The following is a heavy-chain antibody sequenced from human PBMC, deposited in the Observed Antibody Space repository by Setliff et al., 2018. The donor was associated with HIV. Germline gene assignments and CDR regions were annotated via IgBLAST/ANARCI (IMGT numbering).Heavy chain of an antibody. Sequence: PSETLSLTCTVSGGFISNFYWSWIRQTQGKGLEWIGHIYNSGATNYNPSLKSRVTISLATSKNQFSLNLRSVTATDTAVYSCARNGPTKIPYDFWGRGTLVTVSS. CDR2: IYNSGAT. D-gene: IGHD2-8*01. CDR1: GGFISNFY. CDR3: ARNGPTKIPYDF. V-gene: IGHV4-59*12. J-gene: IGHJ2*01.